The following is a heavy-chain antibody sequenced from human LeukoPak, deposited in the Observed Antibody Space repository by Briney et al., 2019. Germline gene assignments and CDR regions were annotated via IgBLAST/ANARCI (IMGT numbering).Heavy chain of an antibody. CDR1: GYTLTELS. V-gene: IGHV1-24*01. J-gene: IGHJ4*02. CDR2: FDPEDGET. CDR3: ANLPLRFNHY. Sequence: VASVKVSCKISGYTLTELSMHWVRQAPGKGLEWMGGFDPEDGETIYAQKFQGRVTMTEDTSTDTAYMELSSLRSEDTAVYYCANLPLRFNHYWGQGTLVTVSS. D-gene: IGHD3-16*01.